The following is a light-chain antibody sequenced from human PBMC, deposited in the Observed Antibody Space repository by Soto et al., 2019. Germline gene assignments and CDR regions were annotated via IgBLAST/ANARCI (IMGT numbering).Light chain of an antibody. CDR3: SSYTSIYV. CDR2: DVS. J-gene: IGLJ1*01. Sequence: LTQPASVSGSPGQSITISCTGTSSDVGGYNYVSWYQQHPGKAPKLMIYDVSNRPSGVSNRFSGSKSGNTVSLTISGLQAEDEADYYCSSYTSIYVFGTGTKVTVL. V-gene: IGLV2-14*01. CDR1: SSDVGGYNY.